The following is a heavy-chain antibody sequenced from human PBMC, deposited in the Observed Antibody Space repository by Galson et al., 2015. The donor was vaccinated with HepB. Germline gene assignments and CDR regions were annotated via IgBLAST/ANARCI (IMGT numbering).Heavy chain of an antibody. V-gene: IGHV3-21*01. Sequence: SLRLSCAASGFTFSDFYMNWVRQAPGRGLEWVSSISTSSSYIYYADSLKGRFTISRDNAKNSLYLQMDSLRADDTAVYYCARASGSGSFFSSWGQGTLVTVSS. CDR3: ARASGSGSFFSS. CDR1: GFTFSDFY. CDR2: ISTSSSYI. D-gene: IGHD3-10*01. J-gene: IGHJ5*02.